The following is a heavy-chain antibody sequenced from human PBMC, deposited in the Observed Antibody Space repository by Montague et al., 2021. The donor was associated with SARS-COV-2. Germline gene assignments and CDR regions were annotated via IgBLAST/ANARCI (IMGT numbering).Heavy chain of an antibody. CDR1: GGSMSDHY. Sequence: SETLSLTCTVSGGSMSDHYWAWIRQPPGKGLEWLAYIYYSGGINSNASLKSRVSMSVDTSKNQFSLKLTSVTAADTAVYYCARAVSVRRAVNWRDPWGQGTLVTVSS. CDR2: IYYSGGI. D-gene: IGHD3-10*01. CDR3: ARAVSVRRAVNWRDP. J-gene: IGHJ5*02. V-gene: IGHV4-59*11.